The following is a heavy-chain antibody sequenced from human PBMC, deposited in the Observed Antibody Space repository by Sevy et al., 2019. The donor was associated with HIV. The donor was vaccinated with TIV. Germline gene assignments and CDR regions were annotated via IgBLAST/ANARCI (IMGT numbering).Heavy chain of an antibody. CDR3: ATATLSRLRGIDV. J-gene: IGHJ6*02. V-gene: IGHV3-30-3*01. CDR2: ISYDGSNK. Sequence: GGSLRLSCAASGFTFSSYAMHWVSQAPGKGLEWVAVISYDGSNKYYADSVKGRFTISRDNSKNTLDLQMNSLRAEDTAVYYCATATLSRLRGIDVWGQGTTVTVSS. D-gene: IGHD3-10*01. CDR1: GFTFSSYA.